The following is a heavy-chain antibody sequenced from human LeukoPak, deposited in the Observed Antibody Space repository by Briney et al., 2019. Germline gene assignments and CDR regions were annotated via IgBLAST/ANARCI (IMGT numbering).Heavy chain of an antibody. CDR3: ASYDSKKASFDY. CDR2: IYHSGST. CDR1: GGSISSGGYY. J-gene: IGHJ4*02. D-gene: IGHD3-16*01. V-gene: IGHV4-30-2*01. Sequence: SETLSLTCTVSGGSISSGGYYWSWIRQPPGKGLEWIGYIYHSGSTYYNPSLKSRVTISVDRSKNQFSLKLSSVTAADTAVYYCASYDSKKASFDYWGQGTLVTVSS.